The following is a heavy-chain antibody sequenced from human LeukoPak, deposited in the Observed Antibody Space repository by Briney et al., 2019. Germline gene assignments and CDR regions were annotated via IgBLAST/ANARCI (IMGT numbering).Heavy chain of an antibody. CDR2: IYYSGST. V-gene: IGHV4-59*01. CDR3: ARDHIVSGYLGGYYYYYGMDV. J-gene: IGHJ6*02. Sequence: SETLSLTCTVSGGSIGSYYWSWIRQPPGKGLEWIGYIYYSGSTNYNPSLKSRVTISVDTSKNQFSLKLSSVTAADTAVYYCARDHIVSGYLGGYYYYYGMDVWGQGTTVTVSS. CDR1: GGSIGSYY. D-gene: IGHD2-15*01.